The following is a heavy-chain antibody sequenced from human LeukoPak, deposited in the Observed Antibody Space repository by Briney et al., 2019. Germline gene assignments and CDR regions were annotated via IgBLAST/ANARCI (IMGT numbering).Heavy chain of an antibody. Sequence: SETLSLTCTVSGGSISSSSYYWGWIRQPPGKGLEWIGYIYYSGSTNYNPSLKSRVTMSLDTSKNQFSLKLSSVTAADTALYYCARSRSSSWDVNFEYWGQGTLVTVSS. CDR1: GGSISSSSYY. CDR3: ARSRSSSWDVNFEY. J-gene: IGHJ4*02. CDR2: IYYSGST. D-gene: IGHD6-13*01. V-gene: IGHV4-61*05.